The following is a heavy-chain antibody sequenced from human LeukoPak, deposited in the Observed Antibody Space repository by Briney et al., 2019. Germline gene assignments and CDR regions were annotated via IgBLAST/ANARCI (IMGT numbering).Heavy chain of an antibody. J-gene: IGHJ3*02. CDR1: GFTFSSYA. D-gene: IGHD3-3*01. CDR3: TKGLRTIFGVVIIEAFDI. Sequence: GGSLRLSCAASGFTFSSYAMSWVRQAPGKGLEWVSAISGSGGSTYYADSVKGRFTISRDNSKNTLYLQMNSLRAEDTAVYYCTKGLRTIFGVVIIEAFDIWGQGTMVTVSS. V-gene: IGHV3-23*01. CDR2: ISGSGGST.